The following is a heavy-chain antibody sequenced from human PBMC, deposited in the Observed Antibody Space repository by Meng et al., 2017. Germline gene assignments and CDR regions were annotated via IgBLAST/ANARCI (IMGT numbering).Heavy chain of an antibody. CDR2: INPNSSGT. CDR3: ARGDWGSLSFDY. CDR1: GYAFTGYY. Sequence: GESVASGGVVGKPGASVQVSCKASGYAFTGYYMHRVRQDPGEWLEWMGRINPNSSGTNYAQKFQGRVTMTRDTSISTAYMELSRLRSDDTAVYYCARGDWGSLSFDYWGQGTLVTVSS. V-gene: IGHV1-2*06. J-gene: IGHJ4*02. D-gene: IGHD7-27*01.